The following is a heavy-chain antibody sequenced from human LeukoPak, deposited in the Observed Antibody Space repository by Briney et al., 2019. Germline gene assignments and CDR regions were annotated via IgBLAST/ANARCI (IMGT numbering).Heavy chain of an antibody. D-gene: IGHD4-11*01. Sequence: SVNVSFKASGGTFTSYAISWVREAPGQGLEWMGGIIPIFGTANYAQKLQGRVSIIAVESNTTAYIELSSLRSEETAVYYCENGWETYSNYVNWGQGTLVTVSS. V-gene: IGHV1-69*13. CDR1: GGTFTSYA. J-gene: IGHJ4*02. CDR3: ENGWETYSNYVN. CDR2: IIPIFGTA.